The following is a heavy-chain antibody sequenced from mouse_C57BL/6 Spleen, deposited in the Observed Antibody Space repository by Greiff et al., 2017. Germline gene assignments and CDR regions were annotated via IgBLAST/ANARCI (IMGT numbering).Heavy chain of an antibody. V-gene: IGHV1-15*01. D-gene: IGHD2-3*01. J-gene: IGHJ4*01. CDR2: IDPETGGT. Sequence: VQLQESGAELVRPGASVTLSCKASGYTFTDYEMHWVKQTPVHGLEWIGAIDPETGGTAYNQKFKGKAILTADKSSSTAYMELRSLTSEDSAVYYCTRDDLPYYYAMDYWGQGTSVTVSS. CDR1: GYTFTDYE. CDR3: TRDDLPYYYAMDY.